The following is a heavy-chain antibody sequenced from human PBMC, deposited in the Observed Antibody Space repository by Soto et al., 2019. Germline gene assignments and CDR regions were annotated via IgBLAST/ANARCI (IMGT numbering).Heavy chain of an antibody. CDR1: GGSIGSYY. V-gene: IGHV4-59*01. D-gene: IGHD6-13*01. CDR3: TRYSSSWYWFDP. CDR2: IYYSGST. J-gene: IGHJ5*02. Sequence: SETLSLTCTVSGGSIGSYYCSWIRQPPGKGLEWIGYIYYSGSTNYNPSLKSRVTISVDTSKNQFSLKLSSVTAADTAVYYCTRYSSSWYWFDPWGQGTLVTVSS.